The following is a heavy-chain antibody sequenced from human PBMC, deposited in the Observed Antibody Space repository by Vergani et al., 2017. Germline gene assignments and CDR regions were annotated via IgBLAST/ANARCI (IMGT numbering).Heavy chain of an antibody. D-gene: IGHD3-10*01. CDR2: ISYDGSNK. CDR3: AGDGSRSYSDDYYYYMDV. V-gene: IGHV3-30-3*01. J-gene: IGHJ6*03. Sequence: QVQLVESGGGVVQPGRSLRLSCAASGFTFSSYAMHWVRQAPGKGLEWVAGISYDGSNKYYADSVKGRFTISRDNSKNTLYLQMNSLRAEDTAVYYCAGDGSRSYSDDYYYYMDVWGKGTTVTVSS. CDR1: GFTFSSYA.